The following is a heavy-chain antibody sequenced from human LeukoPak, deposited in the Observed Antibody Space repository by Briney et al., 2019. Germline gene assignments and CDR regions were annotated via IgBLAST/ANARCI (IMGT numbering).Heavy chain of an antibody. D-gene: IGHD3-10*01. Sequence: ASVKVSCMASGYTFTDYWMHWVRQAPGQGLEWMGWINPNRGGTKYAQKFQGRVTMTRDTSTSTAYIELSRLRSGDTAMYYCAPGGAIDYWGQGTLVTVSS. CDR2: INPNRGGT. CDR3: APGGAIDY. CDR1: GYTFTDYW. J-gene: IGHJ4*02. V-gene: IGHV1-2*02.